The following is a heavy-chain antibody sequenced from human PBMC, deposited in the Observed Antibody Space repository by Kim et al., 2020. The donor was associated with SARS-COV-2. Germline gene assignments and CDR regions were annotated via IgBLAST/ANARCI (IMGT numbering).Heavy chain of an antibody. D-gene: IGHD6-13*01. CDR2: IYYSGST. Sequence: SETLSLTCTVSGGSISSSSNYWGWIRQPPGKGLEWIGSIYYSGSTYYNPSLKSRVTISVDTSKNQFSLKLSSVTAADTAVYYCARLGLAAAGPSVWDWGQGTLVTVSS. CDR1: GGSISSSSNY. J-gene: IGHJ4*02. V-gene: IGHV4-39*01. CDR3: ARLGLAAAGPSVWD.